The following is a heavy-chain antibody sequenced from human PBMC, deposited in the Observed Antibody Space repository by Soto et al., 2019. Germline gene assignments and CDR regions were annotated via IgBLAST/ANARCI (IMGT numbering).Heavy chain of an antibody. D-gene: IGHD3-10*01. V-gene: IGHV1-69*08. J-gene: IGHJ4*02. CDR3: ARDPPKNGSPADY. CDR1: GGTFSSYT. CDR2: IIPILGIA. Sequence: QVQLVQSGAEEKKPGSSVKVSCKASGGTFSSYTISWVRQAPGQGLEWMGRIIPILGIANYAQKFQGRVTITADKSTSTAYMELSSLRSEDTAVYYCARDPPKNGSPADYWGQGTLVTVSS.